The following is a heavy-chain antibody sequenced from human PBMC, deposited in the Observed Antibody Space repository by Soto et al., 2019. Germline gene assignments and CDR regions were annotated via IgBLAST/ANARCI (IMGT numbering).Heavy chain of an antibody. D-gene: IGHD3-22*01. V-gene: IGHV3-15*01. CDR3: VLKYYYDSRHFDF. Sequence: GGSLRLSCAASGFIFINAWMTWVRQAPGKGLEWVGRIKPKSDGGTTDYAAPVKGRFTISRDDSKDTLYLQMDSLKTEDSAVYYCVLKYYYDSRHFDFWGQGTLVTVSS. CDR1: GFIFINAW. J-gene: IGHJ4*02. CDR2: IKPKSDGGTT.